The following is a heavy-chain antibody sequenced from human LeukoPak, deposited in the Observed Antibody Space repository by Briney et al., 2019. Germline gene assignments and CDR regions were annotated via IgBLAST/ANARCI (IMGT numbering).Heavy chain of an antibody. CDR2: INPSGGST. CDR1: GYTFTSYY. Sequence: ASVKVSCKASGYTFTSYYIHWVRQAPGQGLEWMGLINPSGGSTNYAQKLRGRVTMTRDTSTSTVYMELSSLRSADTAVYYCARGPSITMVRGGQWYYYMDVWGKGTTVTISS. J-gene: IGHJ6*03. V-gene: IGHV1-46*01. CDR3: ARGPSITMVRGGQWYYYMDV. D-gene: IGHD3-10*01.